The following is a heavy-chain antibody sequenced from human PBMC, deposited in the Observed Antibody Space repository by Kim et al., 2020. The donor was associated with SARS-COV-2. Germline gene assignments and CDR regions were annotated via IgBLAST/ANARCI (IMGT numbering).Heavy chain of an antibody. D-gene: IGHD3-10*01. V-gene: IGHV4-34*01. J-gene: IGHJ2*01. Sequence: SETLSLTCAVYGGSFSDYYWSWIRQPPGKGLEWIGEINHSGRTNYNPSLKSRVTISVDTSKNQFSLKLTSVTAAATAVYYCSRRLSNTSGWGSHYCDLWG. CDR3: SRRLSNTSGWGSHYCDL. CDR1: GGSFSDYY. CDR2: INHSGRT.